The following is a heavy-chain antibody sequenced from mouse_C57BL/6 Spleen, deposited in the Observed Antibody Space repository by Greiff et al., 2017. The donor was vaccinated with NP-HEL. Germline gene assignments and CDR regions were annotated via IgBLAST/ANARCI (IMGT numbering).Heavy chain of an antibody. CDR3: ARRAGIWYFDV. Sequence: QVTLKESGPGILQSSQTLSLTCSFSGFSLSTSGMGVSWIRQPSGKGLEWLAHIYWDDDKRYNPSLKCRLTISKDTSRNQVFLKITSVDTADTATYVCARRAGIWYFDVWGTGTTVAVAS. V-gene: IGHV8-12*01. CDR2: IYWDDDK. J-gene: IGHJ1*03. CDR1: GFSLSTSGMG.